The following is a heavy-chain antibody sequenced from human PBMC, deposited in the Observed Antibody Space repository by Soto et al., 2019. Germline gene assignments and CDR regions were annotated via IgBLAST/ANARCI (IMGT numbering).Heavy chain of an antibody. Sequence: GGSLRLSCAASGFTFSSYAMHWVRQAPGKGLEWVAVISYDGSNKYYADSVKGRFTISRDNSKNTLYLQMNSLRAEDTAVYYCAREGPAAMYDYWGQGTLVTVSS. J-gene: IGHJ4*02. CDR1: GFTFSSYA. CDR2: ISYDGSNK. CDR3: AREGPAAMYDY. D-gene: IGHD2-2*01. V-gene: IGHV3-30-3*01.